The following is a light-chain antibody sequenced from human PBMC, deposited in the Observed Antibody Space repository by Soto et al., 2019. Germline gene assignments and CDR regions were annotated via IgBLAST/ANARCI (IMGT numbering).Light chain of an antibody. J-gene: IGLJ2*01. CDR1: SSNIGSNY. CDR2: SNN. Sequence: QSVLTQPPSASGTPGQRVTISCSGSSSNIGSNYVYWYQQLPGTAPKPLIYSNNQRPSGVPDRFSGSKSGTSASLAISGLRSEDEADYYCAAWDDSLGGHVVFGGGTKVTVL. V-gene: IGLV1-47*02. CDR3: AAWDDSLGGHVV.